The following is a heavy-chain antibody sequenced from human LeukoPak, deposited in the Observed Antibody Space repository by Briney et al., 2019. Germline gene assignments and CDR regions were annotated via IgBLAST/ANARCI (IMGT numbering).Heavy chain of an antibody. CDR1: GYTFTVYY. V-gene: IGHV1-2*04. Sequence: ASVNLSFKASGYTFTVYYMHLVRHPPGQGLGLKGWINTNSGGKNYAQKFQVWVTMTRDTSISTAYMELSMLRSDDTAVYYCASSGYSSSWYPPAGAFDIWGQGRMVTVSS. CDR3: ASSGYSSSWYPPAGAFDI. J-gene: IGHJ3*02. D-gene: IGHD6-13*01. CDR2: INTNSGGK.